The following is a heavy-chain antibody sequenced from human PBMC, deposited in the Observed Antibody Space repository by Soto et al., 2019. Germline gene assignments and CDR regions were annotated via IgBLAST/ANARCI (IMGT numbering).Heavy chain of an antibody. D-gene: IGHD4-17*01. Sequence: GECLKISCKTSGYGFSNYWIAWVRQLPGKGLEWMGIIYPGASSSRYSDTRYSPSFQGQVTISVDKSISTAYLQWSNLKASDTAMYYCARHLDDYGDPRQYGLAVWGQGTTVTVSS. CDR1: GYGFSNYW. J-gene: IGHJ6*02. V-gene: IGHV5-51*01. CDR3: ARHLDDYGDPRQYGLAV. CDR2: IYPGASSSRYSDT.